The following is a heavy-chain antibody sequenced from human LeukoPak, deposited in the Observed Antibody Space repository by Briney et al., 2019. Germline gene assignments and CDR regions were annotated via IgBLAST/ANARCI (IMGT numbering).Heavy chain of an antibody. J-gene: IGHJ6*02. CDR1: GFTFSSYA. CDR3: ARDRSGLLWFGELLRNYYYYGMDV. Sequence: TGGSLRVSCAASGFTFSSYATHWVRQAPGKGLEWVAVISYDGSNKYYADSVKGRFTISRDNSKNTLYLQMNSLRAEDTAVYYCARDRSGLLWFGELLRNYYYYGMDVWGQGTTVTVSS. CDR2: ISYDGSNK. D-gene: IGHD3-10*01. V-gene: IGHV3-30-3*01.